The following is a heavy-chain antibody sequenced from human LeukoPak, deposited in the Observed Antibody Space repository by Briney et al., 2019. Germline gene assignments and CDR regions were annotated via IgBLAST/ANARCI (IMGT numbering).Heavy chain of an antibody. CDR3: ARGLGGDQGYFNL. D-gene: IGHD3-10*01. J-gene: IGHJ2*01. Sequence: PGGSLRLSCAAAGFNVDDYDIGWVRHAAGKGLEWDSGISWNSGSSTYADSVKGRFTTSRDNAKNSLYLQMNSLRTEDPALYYCARGLGGDQGYFNLWGRGPLPRVSS. CDR2: ISWNSGSS. V-gene: IGHV3-9*01. CDR1: GFNVDDYD.